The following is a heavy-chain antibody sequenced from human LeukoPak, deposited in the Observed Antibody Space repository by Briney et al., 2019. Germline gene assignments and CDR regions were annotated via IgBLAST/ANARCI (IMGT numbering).Heavy chain of an antibody. Sequence: GASLKISCKGSGYRFASYWISWVRQMPGKGPEWMGVIYPSDSDTSYSPSFQGQVTISADKSVSTAYLQWSSLEASDTAIYYCARSYFDSTEHHIYYFYLGFDVWGQGTTVTVSS. CDR1: GYRFASYW. CDR3: ARSYFDSTEHHIYYFYLGFDV. J-gene: IGHJ6*02. V-gene: IGHV5-51*01. CDR2: IYPSDSDT. D-gene: IGHD3-22*01.